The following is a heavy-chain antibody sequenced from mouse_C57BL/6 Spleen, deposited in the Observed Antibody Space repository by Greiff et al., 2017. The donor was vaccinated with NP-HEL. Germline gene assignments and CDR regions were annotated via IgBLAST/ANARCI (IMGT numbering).Heavy chain of an antibody. CDR3: ARNTDYYGSRVTFAY. CDR2: IHPNSGST. CDR1: GYTFTSYW. V-gene: IGHV1-64*01. J-gene: IGHJ3*01. D-gene: IGHD1-1*01. Sequence: QVQLQQPGAELVKPGASVKLSCKASGYTFTSYWMHWVKQRPGQGLEWIGMIHPNSGSTNYNEKFKSKATLTVDKSSSTAYMQLSSLTSEDSAVYYCARNTDYYGSRVTFAYWGQGTLVTVSA.